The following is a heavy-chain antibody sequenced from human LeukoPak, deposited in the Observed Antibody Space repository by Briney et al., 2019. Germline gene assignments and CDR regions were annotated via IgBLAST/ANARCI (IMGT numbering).Heavy chain of an antibody. CDR2: INPNSGGT. CDR3: ARDGGLSYYDSSGSETDY. CDR1: GYTFTGYY. J-gene: IGHJ4*02. Sequence: GASVKVSCKASGYTFTGYYMHWVRQAPGQGLEWMGWINPNSGGTNYAQKFQGRVTMTRDTSISTAYMELSRLRSDDTAVYYCARDGGLSYYDSSGSETDYWGQGTLVTVSS. V-gene: IGHV1-2*02. D-gene: IGHD3-22*01.